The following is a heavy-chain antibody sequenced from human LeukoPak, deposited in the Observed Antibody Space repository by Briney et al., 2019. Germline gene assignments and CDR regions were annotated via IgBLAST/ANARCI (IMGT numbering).Heavy chain of an antibody. D-gene: IGHD3-10*01. J-gene: IGHJ4*02. CDR2: ISGSGGAT. CDR3: AKGAYYHGSGRYFDY. Sequence: GGSLRLSCAASGXTFSSYAMNWVRQAPGKGLEWVSAISGSGGATYYADSVKGRFTMSRDNSKNTLYLQMNSLRAEDTAVYYCAKGAYYHGSGRYFDYWGQGTLVTVSS. V-gene: IGHV3-23*01. CDR1: GXTFSSYA.